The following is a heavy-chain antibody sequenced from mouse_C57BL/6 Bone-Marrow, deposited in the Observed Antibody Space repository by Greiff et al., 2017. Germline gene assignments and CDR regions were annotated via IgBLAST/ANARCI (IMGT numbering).Heavy chain of an antibody. J-gene: IGHJ3*01. CDR2: IHPNSGST. Sequence: QVQLQQSGAELVKPGASVKLSCKASGYTFTSYWMHWVKQRPGQGLEWIGMIHPNSGSTNYNEKFKSKATLTVDKSSSTAYMQLSSLTSEDSAVYYCAREGYGSSVAWFAYWGQGTLVTVSA. V-gene: IGHV1-64*01. D-gene: IGHD1-1*01. CDR3: AREGYGSSVAWFAY. CDR1: GYTFTSYW.